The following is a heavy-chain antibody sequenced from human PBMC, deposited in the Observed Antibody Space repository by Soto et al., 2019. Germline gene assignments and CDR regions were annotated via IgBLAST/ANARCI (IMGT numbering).Heavy chain of an antibody. V-gene: IGHV1-46*01. J-gene: IGHJ5*02. CDR2: INTSGGST. CDR1: GYTLSSNY. D-gene: IGHD2-2*01. CDR3: ARVVRFCSSPSCRGRNWFDP. Sequence: ASVKVSCKASGYTLSSNYMVWVRQAPGQGLEWMGIINTSGGSTDYAQKFQGRLTMTRDTSTNTVYMELSSLRSEDTAEYHCARVVRFCSSPSCRGRNWFDPWGQGTRVTVSS.